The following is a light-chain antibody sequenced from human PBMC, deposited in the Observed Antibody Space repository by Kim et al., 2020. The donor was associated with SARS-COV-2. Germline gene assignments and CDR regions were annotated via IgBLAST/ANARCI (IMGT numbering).Light chain of an antibody. CDR2: DVT. CDR3: ISFTSSRTWV. CDR1: SSDVGGYNY. Sequence: QSALTQPASVSGSPGQSITISCTGTSSDVGGYNYVSWYQQHPGKAPKVMIYDVTKRPSGISDRFSGSKSGNTASLTISGLQAEDEADYYCISFTSSRTWVFGGGTQLTVL. J-gene: IGLJ3*02. V-gene: IGLV2-14*01.